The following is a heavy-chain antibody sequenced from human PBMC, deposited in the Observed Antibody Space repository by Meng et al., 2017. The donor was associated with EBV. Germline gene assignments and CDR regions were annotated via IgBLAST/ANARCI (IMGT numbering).Heavy chain of an antibody. Sequence: QVQLVQSGGEVKKPGSSVKVSCRTSGGTFRSDAVSWVRQAPGQGLEWMGGLIPMSGAPHYAQKFQDRVTIIADESTSTHSMELNNLRFEDTAMYYCASESGRGFTPDYWGQGTLVTVSS. CDR1: GGTFRSDA. J-gene: IGHJ4*02. D-gene: IGHD3-10*01. CDR2: LIPMSGAP. CDR3: ASESGRGFTPDY. V-gene: IGHV1-69*01.